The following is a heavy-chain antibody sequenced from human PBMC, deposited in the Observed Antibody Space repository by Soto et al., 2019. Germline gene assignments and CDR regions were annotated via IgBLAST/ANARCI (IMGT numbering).Heavy chain of an antibody. CDR3: ARDPGGITMVRGLINYGMDV. CDR1: GDRVSSNSAA. CDR2: TYYRSKWYN. V-gene: IGHV6-1*01. D-gene: IGHD3-10*01. J-gene: IGHJ6*02. Sequence: QSQTLSLPCAISGDRVSSNSAAWDWLRQSPSRGLEWLGRTYYRSKWYNDYAVSVKSRITINPDTSKNKFSLQLNSVTPEDTAVYYCARDPGGITMVRGLINYGMDVWGQGTTVTVSS.